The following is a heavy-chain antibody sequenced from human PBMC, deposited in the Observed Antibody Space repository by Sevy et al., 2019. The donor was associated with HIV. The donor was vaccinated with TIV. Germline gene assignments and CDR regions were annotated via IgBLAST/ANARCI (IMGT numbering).Heavy chain of an antibody. D-gene: IGHD2-8*01. CDR1: GFSFRSFT. J-gene: IGHJ4*02. Sequence: GGSLRLSCAASGFSFRSFTMNWVRQAPGKGLEWVSSISGSSISIYYADPMKGRFTISRDNDKNSLFLQMNSLRAEDTAVYYCGTEFNGGSYFYSWGQGTLVTVSS. CDR3: GTEFNGGSYFYS. V-gene: IGHV3-21*01. CDR2: ISGSSISI.